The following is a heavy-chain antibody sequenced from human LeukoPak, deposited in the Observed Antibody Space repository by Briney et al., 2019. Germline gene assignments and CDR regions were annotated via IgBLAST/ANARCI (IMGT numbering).Heavy chain of an antibody. J-gene: IGHJ4*02. CDR3: ARGERELLGLDY. D-gene: IGHD1-26*01. CDR2: IYYSGST. CDR1: GGSISSYY. V-gene: IGHV4-59*01. Sequence: SETLSLTCTVSGGSISSYYWSWIRQPPGKGLEWIEYIYYSGSTNYNPSLKSRVTISVDTSKNQFSLKLSSVTAADTAVYYCARGERELLGLDYWGQGTLVTVSS.